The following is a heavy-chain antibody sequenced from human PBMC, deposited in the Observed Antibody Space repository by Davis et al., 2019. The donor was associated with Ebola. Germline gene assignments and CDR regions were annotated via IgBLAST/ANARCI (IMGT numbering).Heavy chain of an antibody. CDR2: IYSGGST. CDR3: AREGFPWFVDAYNWFDP. D-gene: IGHD3-10*01. Sequence: GESLKISCAASGFTVSSNYMSWVRQAPGKGLEWVSVIYSGGSTYYADSVKGRFTISRDNSKNTLYLQMNSLRAEDTAVYYCAREGFPWFVDAYNWFDPWGQGTLVSVSS. CDR1: GFTVSSNY. J-gene: IGHJ5*02. V-gene: IGHV3-66*01.